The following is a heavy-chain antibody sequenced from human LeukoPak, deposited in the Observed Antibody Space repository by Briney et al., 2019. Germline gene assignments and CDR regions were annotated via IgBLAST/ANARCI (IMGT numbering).Heavy chain of an antibody. CDR3: AKDLPEYYGSGSYGFDY. CDR2: IRYDGSNK. Sequence: GGSLRLSCAASGFTFSSYGLHWVRQAPGKGLEWVAFIRYDGSNKYYADSVKGRFTISRDNPKNTLFLQMNSLRADDTAVYYCAKDLPEYYGSGSYGFDYWGQGTLVTVSS. V-gene: IGHV3-30*02. J-gene: IGHJ4*02. D-gene: IGHD3-10*01. CDR1: GFTFSSYG.